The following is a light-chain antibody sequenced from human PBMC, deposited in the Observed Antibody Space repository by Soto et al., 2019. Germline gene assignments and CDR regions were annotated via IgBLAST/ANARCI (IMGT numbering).Light chain of an antibody. V-gene: IGKV3-20*01. J-gene: IGKJ2*01. CDR2: GAS. CDR1: QSVSSSY. Sequence: EIVLTQSPGTLSLSPGERATLSCRASQSVSSSYLAWYQQKPGQAPRLLIYGASSRATGIPDRFSGSGSGTDFTLTSSRLEPEXFXVYXXQQYGSPPTFGQGTKLEIK. CDR3: QQYGSPPT.